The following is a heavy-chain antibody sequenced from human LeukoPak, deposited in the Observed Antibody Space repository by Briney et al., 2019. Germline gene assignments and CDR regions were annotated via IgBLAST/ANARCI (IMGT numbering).Heavy chain of an antibody. D-gene: IGHD6-13*01. J-gene: IGHJ4*02. V-gene: IGHV3-23*01. Sequence: GGSLRLSCAASGFTFSSHELTWVRQAPNKGLEGVSAISGSGERTHYADSVKGRFTISRDNSRNILYLQMNNLGAEDTAIYYCAKDSAPGIAADDYWGQGTLVTVSS. CDR2: ISGSGERT. CDR3: AKDSAPGIAADDY. CDR1: GFTFSSHE.